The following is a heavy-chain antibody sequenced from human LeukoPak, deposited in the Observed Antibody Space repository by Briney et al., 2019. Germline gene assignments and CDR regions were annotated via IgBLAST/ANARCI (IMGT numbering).Heavy chain of an antibody. CDR2: IYTSGST. CDR1: GGSISSYY. V-gene: IGHV4-4*07. D-gene: IGHD3-3*01. CDR3: ARDIPTYYDFWSGQPGY. Sequence: SETLSLTCTVSGGSISSYYWSWIRQPAGKGLEWIGRIYTSGSTNYNPSLKSRVTMSVDTSKNQFSLKLSSVTAADTAVYYCARDIPTYYDFWSGQPGYWGQGTLVTVSS. J-gene: IGHJ4*02.